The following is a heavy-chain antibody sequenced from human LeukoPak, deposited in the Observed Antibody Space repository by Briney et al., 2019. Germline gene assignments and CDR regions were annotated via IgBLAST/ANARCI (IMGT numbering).Heavy chain of an antibody. CDR3: ARDPAWIQLWLGAFDI. J-gene: IGHJ3*02. V-gene: IGHV1-18*01. Sequence: ASVKVSCKASGYTFTSYGISWVRQAPGQGLEWMGWISAYNGNTNYAQKLQGRVTMTTDTSTSTAYMELRSLRSDDTAVYYCARDPAWIQLWLGAFDIWGQGTMVTVSS. CDR2: ISAYNGNT. CDR1: GYTFTSYG. D-gene: IGHD5-18*01.